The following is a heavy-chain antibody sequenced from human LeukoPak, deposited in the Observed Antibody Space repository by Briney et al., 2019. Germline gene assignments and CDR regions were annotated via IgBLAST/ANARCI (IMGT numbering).Heavy chain of an antibody. V-gene: IGHV3-20*04. CDR2: ISRNGGTT. Sequence: GGSLRLSCAASGFTFEDYGMSWVRQAPGKGLEWVAGISRNGGTTGHADSVKGRFTISRDNAEKSLFLQMKTLRAGDTALYYCARDERYYDGRYYPYAFDIWGQGTMVTVSS. CDR1: GFTFEDYG. CDR3: ARDERYYDGRYYPYAFDI. D-gene: IGHD3-22*01. J-gene: IGHJ3*02.